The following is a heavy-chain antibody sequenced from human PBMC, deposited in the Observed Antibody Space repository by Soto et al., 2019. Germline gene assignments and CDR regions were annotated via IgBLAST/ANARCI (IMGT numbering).Heavy chain of an antibody. CDR2: MNPNSGNT. CDR1: GYTFTSYD. CDR3: ARLSIAARRYGMDV. V-gene: IGHV1-8*01. J-gene: IGHJ6*02. D-gene: IGHD6-6*01. Sequence: QVQLVQSGAEVKKPGASVKVSCKASGYTFTSYDINWVRQATGQGLEWMGWMNPNSGNTGYAQKFQGIVTMTSSTSVSTAYMELSSLRSSDTAVYYCARLSIAARRYGMDVWGQGTTVTVSS.